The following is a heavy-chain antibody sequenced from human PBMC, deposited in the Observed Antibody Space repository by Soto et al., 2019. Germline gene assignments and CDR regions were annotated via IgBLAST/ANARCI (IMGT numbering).Heavy chain of an antibody. J-gene: IGHJ6*02. CDR3: AKGKGTSPPHFYGLDV. CDR2: ISSASSTT. D-gene: IGHD2-2*01. V-gene: IGHV3-48*04. Sequence: LVESGGGLVQPGGSLRLSCAGSGFTFSSYTMNWVRQAPGKGLEWVSHISSASSTTLYADSVKGRFAISRDNANKLVYLQMNSLSAEDTGIYYCAKGKGTSPPHFYGLDVWGQATPVTVSS. CDR1: GFTFSSYT.